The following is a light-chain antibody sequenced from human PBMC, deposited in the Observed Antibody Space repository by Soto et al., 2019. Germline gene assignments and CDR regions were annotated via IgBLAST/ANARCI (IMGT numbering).Light chain of an antibody. CDR3: QQYGGSLTWT. J-gene: IGKJ1*01. V-gene: IGKV3-20*01. Sequence: EIVLTQSPGTLSLSPGERATLSCRASQSVSSSYLAWYQQKPGQAPRLLIYGASSRATAIPDRFSGSGSGTDFTLTISRLEPEDFAVYYCQQYGGSLTWTFGQGTKVEIK. CDR2: GAS. CDR1: QSVSSSY.